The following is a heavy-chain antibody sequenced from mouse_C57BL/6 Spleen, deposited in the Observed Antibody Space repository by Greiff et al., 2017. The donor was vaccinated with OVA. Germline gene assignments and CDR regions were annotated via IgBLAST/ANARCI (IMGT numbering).Heavy chain of an antibody. CDR1: GFTFSNYW. D-gene: IGHD2-1*01. CDR3: TGPLPLD. J-gene: IGHJ2*01. CDR2: IRLKSDNYAT. Sequence: EVQGVESGGGLVQPGGSMKLSCVASGFTFSNYWMNWVRQSPEKGLEWVAQIRLKSDNYATHYAESVKGRFTISRDDSKSSVYLQMNNLRAEDTGIYYCTGPLPLDWGQGTTLTVSS. V-gene: IGHV6-3*01.